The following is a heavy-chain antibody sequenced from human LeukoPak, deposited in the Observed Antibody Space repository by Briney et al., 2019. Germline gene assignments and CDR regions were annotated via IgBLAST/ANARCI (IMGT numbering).Heavy chain of an antibody. V-gene: IGHV3-30*02. J-gene: IGHJ4*02. Sequence: GGSLRLSCVASEFTFSSHGMHWVPQAPGKGLEWVAFIRYDGSNNYYADSVKGRFTISRDNSKNTLYLQMNSLKAEDTAVYYCSAPVATNYWGQGTLVTVSS. CDR3: SAPVATNY. D-gene: IGHD4-23*01. CDR2: IRYDGSNN. CDR1: EFTFSSHG.